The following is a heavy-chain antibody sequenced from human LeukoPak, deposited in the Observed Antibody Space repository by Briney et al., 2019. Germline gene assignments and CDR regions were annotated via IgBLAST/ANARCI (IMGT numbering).Heavy chain of an antibody. V-gene: IGHV3-7*01. CDR1: GFTLSTYW. CDR3: ARGRRDSMGAGVNYYMDV. Sequence: RPGGSLRLSCAASGFTLSTYWMSWVRQAPGKGLEWVANIRQGGGASYYVDSVKGRFTVSGDNAKNSLYLQMNSLRAEDTAVYYCARGRRDSMGAGVNYYMDVWGKGTTVTVSS. J-gene: IGHJ6*03. CDR2: IRQGGGAS. D-gene: IGHD3-22*01.